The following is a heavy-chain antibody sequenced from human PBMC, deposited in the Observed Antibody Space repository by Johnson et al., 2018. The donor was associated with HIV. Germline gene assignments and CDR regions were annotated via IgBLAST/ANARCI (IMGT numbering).Heavy chain of an antibody. J-gene: IGHJ3*02. CDR1: GFTFSSYA. V-gene: IGHV3-30*04. Sequence: QVQLVESGGGVVQPGRSLRLSCAASGFTFSSYAIHWVRQAPGKGLQWVAIISYDGSNKYYADSVKGRFTISRDNSKNTLYLQMNSLRAEDTAVYYCAKGFFELDDAFDIWGQGTMVTVS. D-gene: IGHD3/OR15-3a*01. CDR3: AKGFFELDDAFDI. CDR2: ISYDGSNK.